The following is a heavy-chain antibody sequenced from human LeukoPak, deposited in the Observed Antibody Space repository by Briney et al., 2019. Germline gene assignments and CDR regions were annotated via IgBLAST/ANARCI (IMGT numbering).Heavy chain of an antibody. CDR2: ISGTGGST. J-gene: IGHJ3*02. V-gene: IGHV3-23*01. CDR3: AKPGRTVGAMTDAFDI. Sequence: GGSLRLSCAASGFTFSSYAMHWVRQAPGKGLEWVSGISGTGGSTYYADSYADSVKGRFTISRDNSKNTLYLQMNSLRAEDTAVYYCAKPGRTVGAMTDAFDIWGQGTVVTVSS. CDR1: GFTFSSYA. D-gene: IGHD1-26*01.